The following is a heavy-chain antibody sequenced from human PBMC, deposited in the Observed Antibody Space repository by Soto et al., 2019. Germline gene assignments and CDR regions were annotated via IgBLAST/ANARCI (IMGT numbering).Heavy chain of an antibody. CDR2: IIPIFGTA. D-gene: IGHD2-2*02. J-gene: IGHJ6*02. Sequence: ASVKVSCKASGGTFSSYAISWVRQAPGQGLEWMGGIIPIFGTANYAQKFQGRVTITADESTSTAYMELSSLRSEDTAVYFCASHCSSTSCYTNYYYGMDVWGRGTTVTVSS. CDR1: GGTFSSYA. CDR3: ASHCSSTSCYTNYYYGMDV. V-gene: IGHV1-69*13.